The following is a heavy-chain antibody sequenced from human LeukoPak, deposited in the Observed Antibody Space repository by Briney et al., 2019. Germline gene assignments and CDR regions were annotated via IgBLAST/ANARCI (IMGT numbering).Heavy chain of an antibody. CDR1: GFTFSTYS. Sequence: GGSLRLSCAASGFTFSTYSMNWVRQAPGKGLEWVSYIASSGRTIYYADSVKGRFTISRDNAKSSLYLQMNSLRADDTAVYYCATSRGYFFRWFQHWGQGTLVTVSS. CDR2: IASSGRTI. V-gene: IGHV3-48*04. D-gene: IGHD3-22*01. CDR3: ATSRGYFFRWFQH. J-gene: IGHJ1*01.